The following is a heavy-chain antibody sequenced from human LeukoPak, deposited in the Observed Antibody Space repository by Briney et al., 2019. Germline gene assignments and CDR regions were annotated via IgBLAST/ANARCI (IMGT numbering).Heavy chain of an antibody. Sequence: PSETLSLTCTVSDYSISSGYYWGWIRQPPGKGLEWIGSIYHSGSTYYNPSLKSRVTISVDTSKNQFSLQLSSVTAADTAVYYCARVAVTSYNPCTNFDYWGQGTLVTVSS. V-gene: IGHV4-38-2*02. CDR3: ARVAVTSYNPCTNFDY. J-gene: IGHJ4*02. CDR1: DYSISSGYY. CDR2: IYHSGST. D-gene: IGHD1-1*01.